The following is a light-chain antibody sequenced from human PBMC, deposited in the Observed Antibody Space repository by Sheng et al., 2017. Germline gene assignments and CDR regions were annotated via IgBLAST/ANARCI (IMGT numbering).Light chain of an antibody. CDR2: QDS. J-gene: IGLJ2*01. Sequence: SYELTQPPSVSVSPGETASITRSGDRLGENNACWYQQRPGQSPVLVIYQDSKRPSGIPERFSGSNSGNAATLTISGTQAMDEADYYCQAWDSSTAHVVFGGGTKLTVL. V-gene: IGLV3-1*01. CDR3: QAWDSSTAHVV. CDR1: RLGENN.